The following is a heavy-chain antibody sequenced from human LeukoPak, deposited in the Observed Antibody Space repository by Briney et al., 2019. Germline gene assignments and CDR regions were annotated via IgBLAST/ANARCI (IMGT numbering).Heavy chain of an antibody. V-gene: IGHV3-48*02. Sequence: GGSLSHFRAASGFSFSSYGMNWVRQAPGKGLKWVSCISSSSSIIYYADSVKGRFTISRDNPKKSLYLHMNSLRDEDTAVYFCTGPGYWGQGTLVTVSS. CDR1: GFSFSSYG. CDR3: TGPGY. CDR2: ISSSSSII. J-gene: IGHJ4*02.